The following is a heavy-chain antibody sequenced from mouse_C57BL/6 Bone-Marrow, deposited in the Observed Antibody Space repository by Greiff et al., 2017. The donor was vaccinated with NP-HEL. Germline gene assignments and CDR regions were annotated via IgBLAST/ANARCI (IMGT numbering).Heavy chain of an antibody. J-gene: IGHJ2*01. V-gene: IGHV1-19*01. CDR3: ARRDYTRYFDY. D-gene: IGHD2-12*01. CDR2: INPYNGGT. CDR1: GYTFTDYY. Sequence: VQLQQSGPVLVKPGASVKMSCKASGYTFTDYYMNWVKQSHGKSLEWIGVINPYNGGTSYNQKFQGTATLTVDKSSSTAYMELNSLTSEDSAVYYCARRDYTRYFDYWGQGTTLTVSS.